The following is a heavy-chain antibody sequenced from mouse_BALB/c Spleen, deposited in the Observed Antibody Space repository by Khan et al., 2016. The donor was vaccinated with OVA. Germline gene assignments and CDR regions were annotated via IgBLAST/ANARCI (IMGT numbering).Heavy chain of an antibody. CDR2: ISNDGDYT. CDR3: ASHLTGSFAY. Sequence: EVELVESGGGLVKPGGSLKLSCAASGFTFSSYSMSWVRQTPDKRLEWVATISNDGDYTYYPDSVKGRFTISRDNAKNTLYLQMSSLKSEDTAMYYCASHLTGSFAYWGQGTLVTVSA. V-gene: IGHV5-6*01. D-gene: IGHD4-1*01. CDR1: GFTFSSYS. J-gene: IGHJ3*01.